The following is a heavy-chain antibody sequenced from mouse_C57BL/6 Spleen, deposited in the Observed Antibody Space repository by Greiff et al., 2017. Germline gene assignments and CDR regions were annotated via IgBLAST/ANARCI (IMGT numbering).Heavy chain of an antibody. CDR3: ARGNGNYLFDY. CDR2: IYPGRGNT. V-gene: IGHV1-76*01. D-gene: IGHD2-1*01. Sequence: QVQLQQSGAELVRPGASVKLSCKASGYTFTDYYINWVKQRPGQGLEWIARIYPGRGNTYYNEKFKGKATLTAEKSSSTAYMQLSRLTSEDSAVYFCARGNGNYLFDYWGQGTTLTVCS. CDR1: GYTFTDYY. J-gene: IGHJ2*01.